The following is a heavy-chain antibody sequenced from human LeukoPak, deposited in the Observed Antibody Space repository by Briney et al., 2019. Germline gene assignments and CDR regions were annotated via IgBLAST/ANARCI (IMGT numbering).Heavy chain of an antibody. Sequence: PGGSLRLSCAASGFSFDDYGMSWVRQVPGKGLEWVAGINWNGGATGYADSVKGRFTISRDNAKTSLYLQMNSLRADDTAVYYCARDSGYSTSTTFYWGQGTLVTVSS. J-gene: IGHJ4*02. CDR1: GFSFDDYG. CDR2: INWNGGAT. V-gene: IGHV3-20*04. D-gene: IGHD6-13*01. CDR3: ARDSGYSTSTTFY.